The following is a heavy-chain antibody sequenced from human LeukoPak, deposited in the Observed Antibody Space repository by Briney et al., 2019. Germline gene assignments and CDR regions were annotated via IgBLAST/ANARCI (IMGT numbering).Heavy chain of an antibody. CDR2: TSTHNGNK. J-gene: IGHJ4*02. V-gene: IGHV1-18*01. D-gene: IGHD3-10*01. CDR3: ARDLRRGSYYDGHYLDF. Sequence: ASVKVSCKASGYTFTNYGFSWVRQAPGQGLEWMGWTSTHNGNKMYAQSLQGRVTVTTDTSTSTTYMELTSLRSDGTAVYYCARDLRRGSYYDGHYLDFWGQGTLVTVSS. CDR1: GYTFTNYG.